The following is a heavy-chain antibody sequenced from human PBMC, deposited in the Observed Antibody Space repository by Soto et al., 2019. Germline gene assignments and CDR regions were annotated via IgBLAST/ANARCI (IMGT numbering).Heavy chain of an antibody. CDR2: VYYNENT. CDR3: ARRERYYGSPGWFDP. CDR1: GGSINSFAYY. V-gene: IGHV4-39*01. Sequence: PSETLSLTCTVSGGSINSFAYYWGWIRQPPGKGLEWIGTVYYNENTYYNPSLKSRVTISVDTAKNQFSLNLRSVTAAGTAVYFCARRERYYGSPGWFDPWGQGTLVTVSS. J-gene: IGHJ5*02. D-gene: IGHD3-10*01.